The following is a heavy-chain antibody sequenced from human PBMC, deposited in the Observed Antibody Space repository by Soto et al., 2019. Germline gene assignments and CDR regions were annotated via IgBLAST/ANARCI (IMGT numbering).Heavy chain of an antibody. J-gene: IGHJ3*02. CDR2: INHSGST. Sequence: SETLSLTCAVYGGSFSGYYWSWIRQPPGKGLEWIGEINHSGSTNYNPSLKSRVTISVDTSKNQFSLKLSSVTTADTAVCYCARGFERDAFDIWGQGTMVTVSS. CDR1: GGSFSGYY. V-gene: IGHV4-34*01. CDR3: ARGFERDAFDI.